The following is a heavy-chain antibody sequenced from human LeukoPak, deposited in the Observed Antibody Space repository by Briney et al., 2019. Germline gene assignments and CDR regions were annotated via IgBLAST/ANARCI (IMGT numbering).Heavy chain of an antibody. J-gene: IGHJ3*02. D-gene: IGHD2/OR15-2a*01. CDR1: GFTFSNYE. V-gene: IGHV3-48*03. CDR2: ISGSGSTI. CDR3: ARAVNNAFDI. Sequence: PGGSLRLSCAASGFTFSNYEMNWVRQAPGKGLEWVSYISGSGSTIHNADSVKGRFTISRDNAKNSLYLQMNSLRAEDTAVYYCARAVNNAFDIWGQGTVVTVSS.